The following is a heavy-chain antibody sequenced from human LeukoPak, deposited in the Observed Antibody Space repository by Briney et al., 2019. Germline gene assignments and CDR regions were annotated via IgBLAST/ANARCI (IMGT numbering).Heavy chain of an antibody. CDR3: ARDYVGGGSYFDY. J-gene: IGHJ4*02. V-gene: IGHV3-23*01. D-gene: IGHD1-26*01. Sequence: PGGSLRLSCAASGFTFSNYAMRWVRQAPGKGLEWVSGISGSGDSTYYADSVKGRFTISRDNSKNTLYLQMNSLRAEDTAVYYCARDYVGGGSYFDYWGQGTLVTVSS. CDR1: GFTFSNYA. CDR2: ISGSGDST.